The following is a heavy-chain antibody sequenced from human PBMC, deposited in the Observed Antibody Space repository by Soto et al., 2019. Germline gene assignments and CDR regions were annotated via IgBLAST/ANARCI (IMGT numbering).Heavy chain of an antibody. J-gene: IGHJ6*02. V-gene: IGHV1-18*01. CDR3: ARDSNSSGRRLVRYFYGMDV. D-gene: IGHD5-18*01. CDR2: ISGYKGDT. Sequence: QVQLVQSGTEVKKPGASVKVSCKTSGYSFSSYGISWVRQAPGQGLEWMGWISGYKGDTKYARKFQGRLTLTTDTSTTTAYLELRDLRSHDTDVYYSARDSNSSGRRLVRYFYGMDVWGQGTTVSVSS. CDR1: GYSFSSYG.